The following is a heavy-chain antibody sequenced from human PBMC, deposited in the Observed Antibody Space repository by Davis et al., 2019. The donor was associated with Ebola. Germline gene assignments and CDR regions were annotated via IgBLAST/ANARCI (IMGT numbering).Heavy chain of an antibody. Sequence: GESLKISCKGSGYRFTSYWISWVRQTPGKGLEWMGMIYPGGSNTIYSPSFQGQVTISADKSITTAYLQWSGLKASDTAIYYCARFIFGSGRYFEYWGQGTLVTVSS. CDR1: GYRFTSYW. CDR3: ARFIFGSGRYFEY. J-gene: IGHJ4*02. V-gene: IGHV5-51*01. CDR2: IYPGGSNT. D-gene: IGHD3-10*01.